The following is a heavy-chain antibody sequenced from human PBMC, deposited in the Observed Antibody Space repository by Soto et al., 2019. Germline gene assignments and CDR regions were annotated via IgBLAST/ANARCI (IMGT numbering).Heavy chain of an antibody. CDR1: GASMTTGGFS. Sequence: SETLSLTCAVSGASMTTGGFSWSWIRQPPGKGLEWIGEINHSGSTNYNPSLKSRVTISVDTSKNQFSLKLSSVTAADTAVYYCARDRSHVGFDYWGQGTLVTVSS. CDR2: INHSGST. J-gene: IGHJ4*02. D-gene: IGHD1-26*01. V-gene: IGHV4-34*01. CDR3: ARDRSHVGFDY.